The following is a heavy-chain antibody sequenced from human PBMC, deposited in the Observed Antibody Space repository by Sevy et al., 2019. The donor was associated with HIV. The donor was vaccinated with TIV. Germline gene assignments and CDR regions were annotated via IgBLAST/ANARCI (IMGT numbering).Heavy chain of an antibody. D-gene: IGHD6-13*01. CDR2: ISYDGSNK. V-gene: IGHV3-30*18. Sequence: GGSLRLSCAASGFTFSSYGMHWVRQAPGKGLEWVAVISYDGSNKYYADSVKGRFTISRDNSKNTLYLQMNSLRAEDTAVYYCAKDAYSSSWYGLYYYYYGIDVWGQGTTVTVSS. CDR3: AKDAYSSSWYGLYYYYYGIDV. J-gene: IGHJ6*02. CDR1: GFTFSSYG.